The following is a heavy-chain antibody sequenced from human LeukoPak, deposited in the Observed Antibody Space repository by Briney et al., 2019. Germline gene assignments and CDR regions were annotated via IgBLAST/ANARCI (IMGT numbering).Heavy chain of an antibody. J-gene: IGHJ4*02. V-gene: IGHV1-2*02. Sequence: GASVKVSCKASGYTFTGYYMHWVRQAPGQGLEWMGWINPNSGGTNYAQKFQGRVTMTRDTSISTAYMELSRLRSDDTAVYYCARAPVAAAALFDYWGQGTLVTVSS. CDR3: ARAPVAAAALFDY. D-gene: IGHD6-13*01. CDR1: GYTFTGYY. CDR2: INPNSGGT.